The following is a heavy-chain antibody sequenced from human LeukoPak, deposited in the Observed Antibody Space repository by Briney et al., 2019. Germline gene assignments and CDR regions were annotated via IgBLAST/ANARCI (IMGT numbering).Heavy chain of an antibody. J-gene: IGHJ4*02. CDR2: IWYDGSNT. Sequence: QTGGSLRLSCAASGFTFSSYGMHWVRQAPGKGLEWVAMIWYDGSNTYYADSVKGRFTISRDNSKNTLFLQMDSLRAEDTAVYYCARDRSTTHFDYWGQGTLVTVS. CDR1: GFTFSSYG. D-gene: IGHD5/OR15-5a*01. CDR3: ARDRSTTHFDY. V-gene: IGHV3-33*01.